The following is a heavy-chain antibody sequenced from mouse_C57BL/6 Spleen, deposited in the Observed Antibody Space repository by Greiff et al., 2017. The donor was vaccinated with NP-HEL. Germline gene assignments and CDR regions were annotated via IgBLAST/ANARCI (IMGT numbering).Heavy chain of an antibody. CDR1: GYTFTDYE. V-gene: IGHV1-15*01. D-gene: IGHD1-1*01. Sequence: VQLQQSGAELVRPGASVTLSCKASGYTFTDYEMHWVKQTPVHGLEWIGAIAPETGGTAYNQKFKGKAILTADKSSSTAYMELRSLTSEDSAVYYCTRENYYGSSHFDYWGQGTTLTVSS. CDR3: TRENYYGSSHFDY. J-gene: IGHJ2*01. CDR2: IAPETGGT.